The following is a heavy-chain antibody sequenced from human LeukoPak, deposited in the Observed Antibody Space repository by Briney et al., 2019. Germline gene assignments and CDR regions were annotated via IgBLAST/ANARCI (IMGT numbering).Heavy chain of an antibody. CDR1: GGSISSYY. D-gene: IGHD2-15*01. V-gene: IGHV4-59*01. Sequence: SETLCLTCTVSGGSISSYYWNWIRLPPGKGLEWIGYIYSSGSTIYNPSLKSRVTISIDTSRNQFSLRLSSVTAADTAVYYCARDHCSGGSCYPGWFDPWGQGTLVTVSS. CDR2: IYSSGST. CDR3: ARDHCSGGSCYPGWFDP. J-gene: IGHJ5*02.